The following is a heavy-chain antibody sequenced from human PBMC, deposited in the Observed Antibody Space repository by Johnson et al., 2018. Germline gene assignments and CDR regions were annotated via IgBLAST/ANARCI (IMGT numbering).Heavy chain of an antibody. CDR2: IWYDGSNK. CDR3: AKDVGPSVTYYYYGMDI. V-gene: IGHV3-33*06. D-gene: IGHD1-26*01. J-gene: IGHJ6*02. Sequence: DLVAVIWYDGSNKYYADSVKGRFTISRDNSRNTLSLQMDSLRAEETAVYYCAKDVGPSVTYYYYGMDIWGQGTTVTVSS.